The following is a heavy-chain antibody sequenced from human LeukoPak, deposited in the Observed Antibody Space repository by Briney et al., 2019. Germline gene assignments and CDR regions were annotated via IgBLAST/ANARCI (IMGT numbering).Heavy chain of an antibody. Sequence: ASVKVSCKASGYTFTSYYMHWVRQAPGQGLEWMGIINPSGGSTSYAQKFQGRVTMTRDTSTSTVYMELSSLRSEDTAVYYCAREGRKSRGIDIVRKKERGYYYMDVWGKGTTVTVSS. V-gene: IGHV1-46*01. CDR3: AREGRKSRGIDIVRKKERGYYYMDV. CDR1: GYTFTSYY. CDR2: INPSGGST. J-gene: IGHJ6*03. D-gene: IGHD2-15*01.